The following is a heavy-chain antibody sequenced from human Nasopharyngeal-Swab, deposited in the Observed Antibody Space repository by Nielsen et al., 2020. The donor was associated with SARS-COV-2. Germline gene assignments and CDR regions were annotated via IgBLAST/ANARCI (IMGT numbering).Heavy chain of an antibody. CDR1: GFTFSSYG. V-gene: IGHV3-33*01. CDR2: IWYDGSNK. Sequence: GGSLRRSCAASGFTFSSYGMFWVRQAPGPGLEWVAVIWYDGSNKYYADSVKGRFTISRDNSKNTLYLQMNSLRAEDTAVYYCARGTYYYDSPVLINWFDPWGQGTLVTVSS. J-gene: IGHJ5*02. CDR3: ARGTYYYDSPVLINWFDP. D-gene: IGHD3-22*01.